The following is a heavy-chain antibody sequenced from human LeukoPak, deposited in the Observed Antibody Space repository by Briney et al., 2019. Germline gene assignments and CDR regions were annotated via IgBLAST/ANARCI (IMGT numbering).Heavy chain of an antibody. J-gene: IGHJ3*01. CDR1: GGSISRSDYY. CDR2: ISYSGST. D-gene: IGHD2-2*01. CDR3: ARSYCSSTTCYAVGAFDV. Sequence: SETLSLTCTVSGGSISRSDYYWGWVRQPPGKGLEWIGSISYSGSTYYNPSLKSRVTMFVDTSNNQFSLKLTSVTAADTAVYYCARSYCSSTTCYAVGAFDVWGQGRMVSVSS. V-gene: IGHV4-39*01.